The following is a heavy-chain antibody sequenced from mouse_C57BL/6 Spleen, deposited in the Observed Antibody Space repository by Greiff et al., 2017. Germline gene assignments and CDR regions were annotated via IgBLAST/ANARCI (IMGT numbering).Heavy chain of an antibody. CDR2: FHPNNDDT. J-gene: IGHJ4*01. CDR3: ASGYASTPAMDY. CDR1: GYTFTTYP. V-gene: IGHV1-47*01. Sequence: VQLQESGAELVKPGASVKMSCKASGYTFTTYPIEWMKQNHGKSLEWIGNFHPNNDDTKYNEKFKGKATLTVEKSSSTVYLELSRLTSDDSAVDYCASGYASTPAMDYWGQGTSVTVSS. D-gene: IGHD1-1*01.